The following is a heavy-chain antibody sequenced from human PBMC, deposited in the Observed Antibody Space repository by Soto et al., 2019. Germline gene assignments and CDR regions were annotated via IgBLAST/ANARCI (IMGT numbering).Heavy chain of an antibody. D-gene: IGHD1-26*01. V-gene: IGHV4-4*07. Sequence: SETLSLTCNVSGASLSRYYWSWIRQPPGKGLEWIGRIYATGDTDYNPSLKSRISMSVDMSKKQFSLTLRSVTTADTAIYYCVRDGTKNLRDRFEPWGRGILVTVSS. CDR1: GASLSRYY. J-gene: IGHJ5*02. CDR3: VRDGTKNLRDRFEP. CDR2: IYATGDT.